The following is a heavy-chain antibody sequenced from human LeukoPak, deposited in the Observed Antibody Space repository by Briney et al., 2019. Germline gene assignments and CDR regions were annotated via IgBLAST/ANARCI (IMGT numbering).Heavy chain of an antibody. Sequence: GGSLRLSCAASGFTVSSNYMSWVRQAPGKGLEWVSVIYSGGSTYYADSVKGRFTISRDNSKNTLYLQMNSLRAEDTAVYYCARDHCNLGSCYFDYWGQGTLVTVSS. CDR3: ARDHCNLGSCYFDY. CDR1: GFTVSSNY. CDR2: IYSGGST. D-gene: IGHD2-15*01. V-gene: IGHV3-66*01. J-gene: IGHJ4*02.